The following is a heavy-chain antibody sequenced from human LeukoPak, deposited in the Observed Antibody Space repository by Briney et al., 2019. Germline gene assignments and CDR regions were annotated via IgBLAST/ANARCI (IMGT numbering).Heavy chain of an antibody. J-gene: IGHJ6*02. CDR1: GYTFTSYG. D-gene: IGHD3-3*01. CDR2: ISAYNGNT. V-gene: IGHV1-18*01. CDR3: AGGLRFLEWLRSVGMDV. Sequence: ASVKVSCKASGYTFTSYGISWVRQAPGQGLEWMGWISAYNGNTNYAQKLQGRVTMTTDTSTSTAYMELRSLRSEDTAVYYCAGGLRFLEWLRSVGMDVWGQGTTVTVSS.